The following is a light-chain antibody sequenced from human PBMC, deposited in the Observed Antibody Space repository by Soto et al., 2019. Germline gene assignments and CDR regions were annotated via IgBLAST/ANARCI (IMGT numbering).Light chain of an antibody. CDR3: QQCGRSPIT. V-gene: IGKV3-20*01. CDR2: GAS. J-gene: IGKJ5*01. CDR1: QNISSSY. Sequence: EIVLTQSPGTLSLTQGERATLSSRASQNISSSYLAWYQQKPAQAPRLLIYGASSRATGIPDRFSGSGSGTDFTLTISRLEPEDFAIYYCQQCGRSPITFGQGTRLEIK.